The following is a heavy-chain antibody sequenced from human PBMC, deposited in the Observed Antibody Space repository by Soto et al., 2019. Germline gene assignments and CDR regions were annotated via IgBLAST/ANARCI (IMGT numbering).Heavy chain of an antibody. J-gene: IGHJ4*02. V-gene: IGHV3-7*03. CDR3: AKLGSGYYTGLYFDY. Sequence: GGSLRLSCAASGFTFGDYWMSWVRQAPGKGLEWVAHIKKDGSENYYVDSVTGRFTVSRDNTKNSLYLQMNSLRAEDTAVYYCAKLGSGYYTGLYFDYWGQGTLVTVSS. CDR2: IKKDGSEN. D-gene: IGHD3-3*01. CDR1: GFTFGDYW.